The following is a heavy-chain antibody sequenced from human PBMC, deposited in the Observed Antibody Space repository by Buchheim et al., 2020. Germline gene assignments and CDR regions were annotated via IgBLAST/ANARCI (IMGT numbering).Heavy chain of an antibody. J-gene: IGHJ6*02. V-gene: IGHV1-18*01. CDR2: ISAYNGNT. CDR1: GYTFTSYG. CDR3: ARDSMVGNSYGYYYYYGMDV. D-gene: IGHD5-18*01. Sequence: QVQLVQSGAEVKKPGASVKVSCKASGYTFTSYGISWVRQAPGQGLEWMGWISAYNGNTNYAQKLQGRVTMTTDTSTGTAYMELRSLRSDDTAVYYCARDSMVGNSYGYYYYYGMDVWGQGTT.